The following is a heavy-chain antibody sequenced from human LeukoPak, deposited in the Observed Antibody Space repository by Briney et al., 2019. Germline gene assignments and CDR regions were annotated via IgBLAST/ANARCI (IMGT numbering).Heavy chain of an antibody. Sequence: GSLRLSCAASGFTFSSYGMHWVRQAPGKGLEWVAVISYDGSNKYYADSVKGRFTISRDNSKNTLYLQMNSLRAEDTAVYYSAKDPGVTKYYYYYYMDVWGKGTTVTVSS. CDR2: ISYDGSNK. D-gene: IGHD4-11*01. CDR1: GFTFSSYG. V-gene: IGHV3-30*18. J-gene: IGHJ6*03. CDR3: AKDPGVTKYYYYYYMDV.